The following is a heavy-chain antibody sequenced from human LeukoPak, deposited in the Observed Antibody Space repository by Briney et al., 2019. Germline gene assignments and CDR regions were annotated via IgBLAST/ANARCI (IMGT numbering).Heavy chain of an antibody. Sequence: GGSLRLSCAGAGFSITDHHMDWVRQAPGKGLEGIGRSATTKPNSCTTQYAASVRGRFTISRDNSKNTLYLKMNSLRAEDTAVYYCARVDSRWEAFDYWGQGTLVTVSS. J-gene: IGHJ4*02. D-gene: IGHD6-13*01. CDR3: ARVDSRWEAFDY. CDR1: GFSITDHH. CDR2: SATTKPNSCTT. V-gene: IGHV3-72*01.